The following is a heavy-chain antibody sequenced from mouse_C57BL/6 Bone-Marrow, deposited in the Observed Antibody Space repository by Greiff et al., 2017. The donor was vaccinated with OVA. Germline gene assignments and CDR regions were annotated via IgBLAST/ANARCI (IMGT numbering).Heavy chain of an antibody. Sequence: EVHLVESGGGLVKPGGSLKLSCAASGFTFSDYGMHWVRQAPEKGLEWVAYISSGSSTIYYADTVKCRFTISRDNAKNTLFLQMYSLRSEDTAMYYCARPRDRNNWFAYWGQGTLVTVSA. J-gene: IGHJ3*01. CDR2: ISSGSSTI. CDR1: GFTFSDYG. CDR3: ARPRDRNNWFAY. V-gene: IGHV5-17*01.